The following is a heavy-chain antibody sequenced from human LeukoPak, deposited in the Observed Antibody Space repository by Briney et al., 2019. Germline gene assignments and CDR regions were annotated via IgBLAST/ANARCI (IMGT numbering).Heavy chain of an antibody. Sequence: PGGSLILSCAASGFTFSSYSMNWVRQAPGKELEWVSSISSSSSYIYYADSVKGRFTISRDNAKNSLYLQMNSLRAEDTAVYYCARVDILTGYYKGVDYWGQGTLVTVSS. CDR1: GFTFSSYS. D-gene: IGHD3-9*01. J-gene: IGHJ4*02. CDR3: ARVDILTGYYKGVDY. V-gene: IGHV3-21*01. CDR2: ISSSSSYI.